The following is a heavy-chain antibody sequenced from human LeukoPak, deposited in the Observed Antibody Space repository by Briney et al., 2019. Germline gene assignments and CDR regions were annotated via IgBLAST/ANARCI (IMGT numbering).Heavy chain of an antibody. CDR3: ARPLKSGYCSSTSCPPDY. CDR1: GYTFTSYD. V-gene: IGHV1-8*01. CDR2: MNPNSGNT. J-gene: IGHJ4*02. Sequence: EASVKVSCKASGYTFTSYDINWVRQATGQGLEWMGWMNPNSGNTGYAQKFQGRVTMTRDTSTSTVYMELSSLRSEDTAVYYCARPLKSGYCSSTSCPPDYWGQGTLVTVSS. D-gene: IGHD2-2*01.